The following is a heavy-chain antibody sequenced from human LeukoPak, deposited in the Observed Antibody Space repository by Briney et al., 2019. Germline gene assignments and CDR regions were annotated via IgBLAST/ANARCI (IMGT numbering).Heavy chain of an antibody. D-gene: IGHD7-27*01. Sequence: ASVKVSCKASGYTFTDYYMHWVRQAPGQGLEWMGWINPNNGGANYAQNFQGRVTMTRDTSISTAYMELTSLRSDDTAVYYCARDKIGDGDHFDYWGQGTLVTVSS. CDR3: ARDKIGDGDHFDY. J-gene: IGHJ4*02. V-gene: IGHV1-2*02. CDR1: GYTFTDYY. CDR2: INPNNGGA.